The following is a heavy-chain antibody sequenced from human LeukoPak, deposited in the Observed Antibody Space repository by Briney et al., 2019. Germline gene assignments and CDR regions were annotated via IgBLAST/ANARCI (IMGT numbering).Heavy chain of an antibody. J-gene: IGHJ4*02. V-gene: IGHV4-39*07. Sequence: SETLSLTCTVSGGSISSSSYYWGWIRQPPGKGLEWIGSIYYSGSTYYNPSLKSRVTISVDTSKNQFSLKLSSVTAADTAVYYCASGIAAAGFDSWGQGTLVTVSS. D-gene: IGHD6-13*01. CDR1: GGSISSSSYY. CDR3: ASGIAAAGFDS. CDR2: IYYSGST.